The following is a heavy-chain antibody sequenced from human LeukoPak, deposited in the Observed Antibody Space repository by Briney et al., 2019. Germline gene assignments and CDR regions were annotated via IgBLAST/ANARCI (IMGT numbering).Heavy chain of an antibody. CDR2: ISGSGGST. V-gene: IGHV3-23*01. D-gene: IGHD3-3*01. CDR3: AKYGVVTYYFDY. CDR1: GFTFSSYG. Sequence: GGSLRLSCAASGFTFSSYGMHWVRQAPGKGLEWVSAISGSGGSTYYADSVKGRSTISRDNSKNTLYLQMNSLRAEDTAVYYCAKYGVVTYYFDYWGQGTLVTVSS. J-gene: IGHJ4*02.